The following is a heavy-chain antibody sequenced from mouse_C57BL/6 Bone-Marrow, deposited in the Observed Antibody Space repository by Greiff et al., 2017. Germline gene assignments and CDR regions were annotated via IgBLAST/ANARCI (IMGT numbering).Heavy chain of an antibody. V-gene: IGHV1-55*01. D-gene: IGHD1-1*01. J-gene: IGHJ2*01. CDR2: IYPGSGST. CDR1: GYTFTSYW. CDR3: ARPYYSGSSDGY. Sequence: QVQLQQPGAELVKPGASVKMSCKASGYTFTSYWITWVKQRPGQGLEWIGDIYPGSGSTNYNEKFKSKATLTVDTSSSTAYMQLSSLTSEDSAVYYCARPYYSGSSDGYWGESATLSVSS.